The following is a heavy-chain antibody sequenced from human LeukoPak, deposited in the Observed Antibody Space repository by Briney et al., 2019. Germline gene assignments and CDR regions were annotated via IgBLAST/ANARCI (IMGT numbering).Heavy chain of an antibody. Sequence: PGGSLRLSCAASGFTFSSYSMNWVRQAPGKGLEWVSSISSSSNYIYYADSVKGRFTISRDNAKNSLYLQMNSLRAEDTAVYYCANPARYGDYVPFDYWGQGTLVTVSS. D-gene: IGHD4-17*01. J-gene: IGHJ4*02. CDR2: ISSSSNYI. CDR1: GFTFSSYS. CDR3: ANPARYGDYVPFDY. V-gene: IGHV3-21*04.